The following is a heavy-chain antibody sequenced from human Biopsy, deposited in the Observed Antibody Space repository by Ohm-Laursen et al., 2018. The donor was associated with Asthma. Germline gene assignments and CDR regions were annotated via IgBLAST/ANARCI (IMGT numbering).Heavy chain of an antibody. D-gene: IGHD6-19*01. CDR3: ARGDSSGWSHYYFDY. J-gene: IGHJ4*02. CDR1: GFTVSRDH. V-gene: IGHV3-53*01. CDR2: IYSGGTS. Sequence: GQTLSLTCAASGFTVSRDHMFWVHQAPGKGLEWVSVIYSGGTSHTADSVRGRFTISRDFSKNTLHLQMHSLRVEDTAVYYCARGDSSGWSHYYFDYWGQGTLVTVSS.